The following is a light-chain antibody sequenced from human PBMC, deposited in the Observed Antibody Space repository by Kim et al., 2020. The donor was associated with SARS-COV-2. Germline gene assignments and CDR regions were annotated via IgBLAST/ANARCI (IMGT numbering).Light chain of an antibody. Sequence: PGETASLSRAASQSIGRDLAWYPQRPGQAPRLLIYGASARIYGIPARVRGSGSGTQFTLTISSLQSDDFAVYYWQHYRTGPPYSFGQGTKLEI. CDR2: GAS. CDR3: QHYRTGPPYS. CDR1: QSIGRD. V-gene: IGKV3-15*01. J-gene: IGKJ2*01.